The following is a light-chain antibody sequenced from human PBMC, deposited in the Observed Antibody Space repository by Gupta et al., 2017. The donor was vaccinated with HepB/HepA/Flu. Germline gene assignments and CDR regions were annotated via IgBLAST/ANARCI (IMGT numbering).Light chain of an antibody. CDR1: SSNVGSNP. CDR2: INN. Sequence: SVLPPPPSPSGTPGQRVTIFCSGSSSNVGSNPVNWYQQLPGTTPKLLIYINNQRPSGVPDRFSGSKSGTSASLAISGLQSEDEADYYCAAWDDSLNGQVFGGGTKLTVL. CDR3: AAWDDSLNGQV. J-gene: IGLJ3*02. V-gene: IGLV1-44*01.